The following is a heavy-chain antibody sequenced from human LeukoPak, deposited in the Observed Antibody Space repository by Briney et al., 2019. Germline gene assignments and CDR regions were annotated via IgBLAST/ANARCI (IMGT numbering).Heavy chain of an antibody. J-gene: IGHJ4*02. Sequence: SETLSLTCAVYGGSFSGYYWSWLRQPPGKGLEWIGEINHSGSTNYNPSLKSRVTISVDTSKNQFSLKLSSVTAADTAVYYCARGRSGGTEGLLGYWGQGTLVTVSS. CDR1: GGSFSGYY. CDR2: INHSGST. D-gene: IGHD3-3*01. V-gene: IGHV4-34*01. CDR3: ARGRSGGTEGLLGY.